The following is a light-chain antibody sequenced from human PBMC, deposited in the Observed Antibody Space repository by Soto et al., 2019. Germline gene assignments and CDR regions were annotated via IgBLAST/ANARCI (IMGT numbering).Light chain of an antibody. V-gene: IGKV3-20*01. CDR1: HSIGSSY. J-gene: IGKJ2*01. Sequence: ESVLTQSPGTLSLSPGERATLSCRASHSIGSSYLAWYQQKPGQAPRLLIHGASSRATGIPERFSGSGSGTDFTLTISRLEPEDFAVYYCQQYGRSTMYTVGQGTKVDIK. CDR2: GAS. CDR3: QQYGRSTMYT.